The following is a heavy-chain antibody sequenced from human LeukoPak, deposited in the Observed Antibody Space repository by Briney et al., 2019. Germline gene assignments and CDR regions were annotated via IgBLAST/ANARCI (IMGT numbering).Heavy chain of an antibody. CDR1: GFTLSTYA. D-gene: IGHD2-21*01. J-gene: IGHJ4*02. CDR3: AKAPVTSCRGAYCYPFDS. CDR2: TSSSDAGT. V-gene: IGHV3-23*01. Sequence: GGSLRLSCAASGFTLSTYAMSWVRQTLGKGLEWVAATSSSDAGTYHANSVRGRFTISRDNSKNTLYLQMNSLRAEDAAVYFCAKAPVTSCRGAYCYPFDSWGQGTLVTVSS.